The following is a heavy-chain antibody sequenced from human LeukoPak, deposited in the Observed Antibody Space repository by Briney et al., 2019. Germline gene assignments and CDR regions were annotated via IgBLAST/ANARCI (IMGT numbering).Heavy chain of an antibody. CDR1: GGSISSSSYY. CDR2: IYYSGST. Sequence: TSETLSLTCTVSGGSISSSSYYWGWVRQPPGKGLEWIGSIYYSGSTYYNPSLKSRVTISADTSKNQFSLKLSSVTAADTAVYYCARDLPYCGADCSHYYYAMDVWGQGTTVTVS. J-gene: IGHJ6*02. D-gene: IGHD2-21*02. CDR3: ARDLPYCGADCSHYYYAMDV. V-gene: IGHV4-39*07.